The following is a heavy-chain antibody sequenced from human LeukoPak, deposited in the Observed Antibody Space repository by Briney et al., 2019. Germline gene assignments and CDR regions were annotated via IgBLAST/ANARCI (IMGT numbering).Heavy chain of an antibody. CDR1: GYSFTSYW. J-gene: IGHJ3*02. CDR2: IYPGDSDA. CDR3: ASPPRHSYYDSSGTAFDI. D-gene: IGHD3-22*01. Sequence: GESLKISCKGSGYSFTSYWIGWVRQMPGKGLEWMGIIYPGDSDARYSPSFQGQVTISADKSISTAYLQWSSLKASDTAMYYCASPPRHSYYDSSGTAFDIWGQGTMVTVSS. V-gene: IGHV5-51*01.